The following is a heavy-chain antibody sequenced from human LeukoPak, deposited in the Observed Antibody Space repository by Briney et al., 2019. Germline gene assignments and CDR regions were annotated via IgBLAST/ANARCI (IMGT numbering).Heavy chain of an antibody. V-gene: IGHV4-59*08. Sequence: SETLSLTCTVSSGSIFRHDGNCPRHPPGEGGVGIGYFYCNEITNYNRYLRSRGTICIATSKNQFSLRLRSVTAADTAIYYCARRAYYDSSGYSPASGYFDLWGRGTLVSVSS. CDR1: SGSIFRHD. CDR3: ARRAYYDSSGYSPASGYFDL. D-gene: IGHD3-22*01. J-gene: IGHJ2*01. CDR2: FYCNEIT.